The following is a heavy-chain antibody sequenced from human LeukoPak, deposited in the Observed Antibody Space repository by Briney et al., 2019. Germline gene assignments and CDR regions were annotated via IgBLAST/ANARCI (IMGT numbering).Heavy chain of an antibody. CDR1: GGSVNSGSYY. V-gene: IGHV4-61*01. Sequence: PSETLSLTCTVSGGSVNSGSYYWSGIRQPPGKGLEWIGYIYYSGSTNYNPSLKSRVTISADTSKNQFSLKLSSVTAADTAVYYCARCFCSRTSCYVDYWGQGTLVTVSS. CDR2: IYYSGST. CDR3: ARCFCSRTSCYVDY. D-gene: IGHD2-2*01. J-gene: IGHJ4*02.